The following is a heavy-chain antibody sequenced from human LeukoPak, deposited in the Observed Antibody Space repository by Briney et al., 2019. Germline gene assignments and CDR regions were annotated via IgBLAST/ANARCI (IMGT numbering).Heavy chain of an antibody. D-gene: IGHD1-20*01. V-gene: IGHV4-59*01. CDR3: ARGCITASWCMVD. CDR2: IYYSGST. Sequence: SETLSLTCTVSGGSISSYYWSRIRQPPGKGLEWIGYIYYSGSTNYNPSLKSRVTISVDTSKNQFSLKLSSVTAADTAVYYCARGCITASWCMVDWGQGTLVTVSS. CDR1: GGSISSYY. J-gene: IGHJ4*02.